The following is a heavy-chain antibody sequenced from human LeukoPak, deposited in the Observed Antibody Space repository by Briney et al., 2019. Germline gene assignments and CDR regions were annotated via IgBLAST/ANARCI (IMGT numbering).Heavy chain of an antibody. CDR2: IIPIFGTA. CDR3: ARSVPYSGSYYYFDY. CDR1: GGTFSSYA. V-gene: IGHV1-69*05. J-gene: IGHJ4*02. Sequence: ASVKVSCKASGGTFSSYAISWVRQAPGQGLEWMGGIIPIFGTANYAQKFQGRVTITTDESTSTAYMELSSLRSEDTAVCYCARSVPYSGSYYYFDYWGQGTLVTVSS. D-gene: IGHD1-26*01.